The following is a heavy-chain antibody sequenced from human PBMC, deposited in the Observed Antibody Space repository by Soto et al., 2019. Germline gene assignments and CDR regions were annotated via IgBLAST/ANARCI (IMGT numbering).Heavy chain of an antibody. D-gene: IGHD6-19*01. CDR3: ARGIESGGLGYFDY. Sequence: GGSLRLSCAASGFTVSSNYMSWVRQAPGKGLEWVSVIYSGGSAYYADSVKGRFTISRDNSKNTLYLQMNSLRAEDTAVYYCARGIESGGLGYFDYWGQGTLVTVSS. CDR1: GFTVSSNY. CDR2: IYSGGSA. J-gene: IGHJ4*02. V-gene: IGHV3-53*01.